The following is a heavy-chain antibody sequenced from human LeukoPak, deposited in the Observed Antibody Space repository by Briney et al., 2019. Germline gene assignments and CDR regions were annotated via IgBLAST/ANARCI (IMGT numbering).Heavy chain of an antibody. CDR2: IYYSGST. CDR3: ASIPAALYYYYGMDV. V-gene: IGHV4-59*11. D-gene: IGHD2-2*01. CDR1: GGSISSHY. Sequence: SETLSLTCTVSGGSISSHYWSWIRQPPGKGLEWIGYIYYSGSTNYNPSLKSRVTISVDTSKNQFSLKLSSVTAADTAVYYCASIPAALYYYYGMDVWGQGTTVTVSS. J-gene: IGHJ6*02.